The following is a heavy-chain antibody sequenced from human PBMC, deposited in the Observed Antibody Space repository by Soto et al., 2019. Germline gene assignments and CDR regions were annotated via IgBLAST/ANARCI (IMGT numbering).Heavy chain of an antibody. J-gene: IGHJ2*01. CDR1: GYIFTSYA. V-gene: IGHV1-18*01. Sequence: QVKLVQSGAEMKKPGASVMVSCKASGYIFTSYAISWVRQAPGQGLEWMGCISAHSGNTKYAQKLQGRVTMTTDTSTSTAYMELRSLRSDDTAVYYCAREQDYYASSGYYNWYFDLWGRGTLVPVSS. CDR2: ISAHSGNT. D-gene: IGHD3-22*01. CDR3: AREQDYYASSGYYNWYFDL.